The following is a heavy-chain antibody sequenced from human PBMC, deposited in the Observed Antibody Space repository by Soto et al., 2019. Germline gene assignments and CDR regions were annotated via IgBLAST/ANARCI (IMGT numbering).Heavy chain of an antibody. CDR2: MRANSGDP. CDR1: GDIFTNFD. D-gene: IGHD5-18*01. V-gene: IGHV1-8*01. J-gene: IGHJ5*02. CDR3: ATYIYGQGFQA. Sequence: QVQLVQPGAEVRKPGASVKVSCKASGDIFTNFDFNWVRQATGQGLEWIGWMRANSGDPGHAQKFQRRVRITSATSMSTAYMALSSLRADDTSFYSSATYIYGQGFQAWGQGTLVFVSS.